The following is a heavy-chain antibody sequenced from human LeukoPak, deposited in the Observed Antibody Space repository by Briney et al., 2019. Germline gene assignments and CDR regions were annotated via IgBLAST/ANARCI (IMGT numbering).Heavy chain of an antibody. CDR3: AKSIQLWLDY. Sequence: PGGSLRLSCAASGFTFSGYGMHWVRQAPGKGLEWVAVISYDGSNKYYADSVKGRFTISRDNSKNTLYLQMNSLRAEDTAVYYCAKSIQLWLDYWGQGTLVTVSS. CDR1: GFTFSGYG. CDR2: ISYDGSNK. J-gene: IGHJ4*02. D-gene: IGHD5-18*01. V-gene: IGHV3-30*18.